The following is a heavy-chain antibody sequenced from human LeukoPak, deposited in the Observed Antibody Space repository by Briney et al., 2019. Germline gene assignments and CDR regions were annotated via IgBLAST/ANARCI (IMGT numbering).Heavy chain of an antibody. CDR2: IIPIFGTP. Sequence: ASVKVSCKASGDTFSSYAISWVRQAPGQGLEWMGGIIPIFGTPNYAQKFQGGVTITADESTSTAYMELSSLRSEDTAVYYCASKYRRFLDAFDIWGQGTMVTVSS. CDR1: GDTFSSYA. D-gene: IGHD6-6*01. CDR3: ASKYRRFLDAFDI. V-gene: IGHV1-69*01. J-gene: IGHJ3*02.